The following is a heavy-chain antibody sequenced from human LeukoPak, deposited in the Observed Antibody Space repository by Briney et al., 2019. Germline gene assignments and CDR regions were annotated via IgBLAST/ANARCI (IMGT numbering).Heavy chain of an antibody. D-gene: IGHD6-13*01. J-gene: IGHJ3*02. V-gene: IGHV3-23*01. CDR2: ISGSGGST. Sequence: GGSLRLSCAASGFTFSSYAMSWVRQAPGKGLEWVSAISGSGGSTYYADSVKGRFTICRDNSKNTLYLQMNSLRAEDTAVYYCAKYSSSWYLNDAFDIWGQGTMVTVSS. CDR3: AKYSSSWYLNDAFDI. CDR1: GFTFSSYA.